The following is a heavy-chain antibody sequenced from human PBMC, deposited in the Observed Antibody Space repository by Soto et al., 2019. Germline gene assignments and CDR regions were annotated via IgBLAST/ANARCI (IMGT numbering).Heavy chain of an antibody. J-gene: IGHJ4*02. CDR3: GRGWYGNSVDY. Sequence: GGSLRLSCAASGITFRSYGMHWVRQAPGKGLEWVAVIPFDGSNKYYGDSVKGRFTISRDNTKNTVYLQMSSLRAEDTAVYYSGRGWYGNSVDYWGQGNPVTVS. CDR2: IPFDGSNK. CDR1: GITFRSYG. D-gene: IGHD3-10*01. V-gene: IGHV3-30*03.